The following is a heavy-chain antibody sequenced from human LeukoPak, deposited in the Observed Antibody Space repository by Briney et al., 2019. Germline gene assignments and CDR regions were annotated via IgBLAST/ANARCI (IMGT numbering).Heavy chain of an antibody. CDR2: ISYSGST. Sequence: SETLSLTCTVSGGSISSSSYYWGWIRQPPEKGLEWIASISYSGSTYYNPSLKRRVTISVDTSENQFSLKLSSVTAADTAVYYCARESGYSYACDYWGQGTLVTVSS. V-gene: IGHV4-39*02. J-gene: IGHJ4*02. CDR1: GGSISSSSYY. CDR3: ARESGYSYACDY. D-gene: IGHD5-18*01.